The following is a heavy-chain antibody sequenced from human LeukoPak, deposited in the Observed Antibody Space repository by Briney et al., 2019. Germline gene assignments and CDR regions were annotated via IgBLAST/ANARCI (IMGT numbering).Heavy chain of an antibody. CDR3: ARWATKGYFDWLFDY. D-gene: IGHD3-9*01. V-gene: IGHV4-34*01. CDR2: INHSGST. J-gene: IGHJ4*02. CDR1: GGSFRGYY. Sequence: PSETLSLTCAVYGGSFRGYYWSWIRQPPGKGLEWIGEINHSGSTNYNPSLKSRVTISVDTSKNQFSLKLSSVTAADTAMYYCARWATKGYFDWLFDYWGQGNLVTVSS.